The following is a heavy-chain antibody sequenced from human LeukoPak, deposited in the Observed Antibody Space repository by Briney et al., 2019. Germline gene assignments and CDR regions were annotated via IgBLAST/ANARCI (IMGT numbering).Heavy chain of an antibody. CDR3: ASTSYYDFWGGYDY. D-gene: IGHD3-3*01. V-gene: IGHV4-34*01. J-gene: IGHJ4*02. Sequence: PSETLSLTCAVYGGSFSGYYWSWLRQPPGKGLEWIGEINHSGSTNYNPSLKSRVTISVDTSKNQFSLKLSSVTAADTAVYYCASTSYYDFWGGYDYWGQGTLVTVSS. CDR2: INHSGST. CDR1: GGSFSGYY.